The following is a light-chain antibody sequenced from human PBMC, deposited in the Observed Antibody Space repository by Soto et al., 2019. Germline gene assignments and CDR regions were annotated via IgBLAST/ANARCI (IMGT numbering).Light chain of an antibody. J-gene: IGLJ1*01. CDR1: SSDVGGYTY. Sequence: QSVLTQPAPVSGSPGQSITISCTGTSSDVGGYTYVSWYQQHPGKAPKLMIFEVSNRPSGVSNRFSGSKSGNTASLTISGLQAEDEADYYCSSYTSSSTRVFGTGTKVTVL. CDR2: EVS. V-gene: IGLV2-14*01. CDR3: SSYTSSSTRV.